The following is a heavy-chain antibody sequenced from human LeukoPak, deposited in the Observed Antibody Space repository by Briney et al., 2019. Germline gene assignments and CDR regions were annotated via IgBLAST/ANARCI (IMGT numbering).Heavy chain of an antibody. CDR1: GFTFSNYW. CDR3: ARYFTKVTETLRLDY. Sequence: GGSLRLSCAASGFTFSNYWMNWVRQAPGKGLECVATIKEDGSKKYYVDSVRGRFTISRDNARNSLYLQLNSLRVEDTAVYYCARYFTKVTETLRLDYWGQGNLVTVTS. D-gene: IGHD2-21*02. V-gene: IGHV3-7*03. CDR2: IKEDGSKK. J-gene: IGHJ4*02.